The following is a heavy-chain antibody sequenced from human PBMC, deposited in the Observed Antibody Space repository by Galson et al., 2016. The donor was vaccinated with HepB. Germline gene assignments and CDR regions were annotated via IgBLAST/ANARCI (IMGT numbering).Heavy chain of an antibody. CDR2: ISANGANA. CDR3: AKDVKGYFDY. V-gene: IGHV3-43*02. Sequence: SLRLSCAASGFTFLDSAMHWVRQPPGKGLEWVSLISANGANAHYADSVEGRFTISRDISENTLYLEMNSLTVEDTAFYYCAKDVKGYFDYWGQGTLVTVSS. CDR1: GFTFLDSA. J-gene: IGHJ4*02.